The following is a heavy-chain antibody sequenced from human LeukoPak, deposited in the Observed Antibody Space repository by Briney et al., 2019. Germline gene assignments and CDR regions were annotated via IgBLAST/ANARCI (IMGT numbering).Heavy chain of an antibody. J-gene: IGHJ4*02. D-gene: IGHD3-10*01. Sequence: GGSLRLSCAASGFTFSNYWVHWVRQAPGKGLVWVSRINRDGSTTKYADSVKGRFTVPRDNAKNTLNLQMNSLRAEDTAVYYCARDKRSGESSEIDYWGQGTLVTVSS. CDR1: GFTFSNYW. V-gene: IGHV3-74*03. CDR2: INRDGSTT. CDR3: ARDKRSGESSEIDY.